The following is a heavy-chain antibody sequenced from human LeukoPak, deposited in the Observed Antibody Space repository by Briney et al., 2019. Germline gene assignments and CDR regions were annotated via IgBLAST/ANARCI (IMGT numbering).Heavy chain of an antibody. CDR3: ARVGIQQLWYYGMDV. Sequence: GGSLRLSCAASGFTFRSHGMHWVRQAPGKGLEWVAVISYDGSNKYYAGSVKGRFTISRDNSKNTLYLQMNSLRAEDTAVYYCARVGIQQLWYYGMDVWGQGTTVTVSS. D-gene: IGHD6-13*01. V-gene: IGHV3-33*05. CDR2: ISYDGSNK. J-gene: IGHJ6*02. CDR1: GFTFRSHG.